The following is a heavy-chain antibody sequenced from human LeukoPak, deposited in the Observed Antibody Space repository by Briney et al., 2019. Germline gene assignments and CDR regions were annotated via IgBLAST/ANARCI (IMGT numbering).Heavy chain of an antibody. CDR1: GYTFTGYY. V-gene: IGHV1-2*02. CDR3: AVLSSPLNLRYWYFDL. CDR2: INPNSGGT. D-gene: IGHD3-3*01. Sequence: GASVQVSCKASGYTFTGYYMHWVRQAPGQGLEWMGWINPNSGGTNYAQKFQGRVIMTRDTSIRTAYMELSRLRSDDTAVYYFAVLSSPLNLRYWYFDLWGRGTLVTVSS. J-gene: IGHJ2*01.